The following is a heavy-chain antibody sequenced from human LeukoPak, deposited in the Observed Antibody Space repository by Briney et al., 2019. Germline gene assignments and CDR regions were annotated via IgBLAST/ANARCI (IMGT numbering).Heavy chain of an antibody. CDR2: IYYSGST. D-gene: IGHD3-9*01. CDR3: ARGALTGSYYYYYYMDV. V-gene: IGHV4-59*12. CDR1: GGSISSYY. J-gene: IGHJ6*03. Sequence: SETLSLTCTVSGGSISSYYWSWIRQPPGKGLEWIGYIYYSGSTNYNPSLKSRVTISVDTSKNQFSLKLSSVTAADTAVYYCARGALTGSYYYYYYMDVWGKGTTVTVSS.